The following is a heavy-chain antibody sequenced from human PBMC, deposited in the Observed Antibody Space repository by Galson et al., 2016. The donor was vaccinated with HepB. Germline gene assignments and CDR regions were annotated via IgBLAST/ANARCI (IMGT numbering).Heavy chain of an antibody. Sequence: SLRLSCAASGFTFSSYWMSRVRQAPEKGLEWVANIKEDGSEKYYVDSVKGRITISRDNAKNSLYLQMNSLRADDTSVYYCARGRLWFGEPHYYGMDVWGQGTTVTVSS. CDR3: ARGRLWFGEPHYYGMDV. CDR1: GFTFSSYW. D-gene: IGHD3-10*01. V-gene: IGHV3-7*01. CDR2: IKEDGSEK. J-gene: IGHJ6*02.